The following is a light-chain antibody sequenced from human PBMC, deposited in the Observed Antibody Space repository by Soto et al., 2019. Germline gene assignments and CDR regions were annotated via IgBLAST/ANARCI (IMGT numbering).Light chain of an antibody. CDR3: SSYGGFNNVL. CDR2: EVT. V-gene: IGLV2-8*01. J-gene: IGLJ2*01. Sequence: QSALTQPPSASGSPGQSVIISCTGTSSDVGGYNYVSWYQQHPGKAPKLIIYEVTKRPSGVPYRFSGSKSGNMASLTVSGLQTEDEADYYCSSYGGFNNVLFGGGTKVTVL. CDR1: SSDVGGYNY.